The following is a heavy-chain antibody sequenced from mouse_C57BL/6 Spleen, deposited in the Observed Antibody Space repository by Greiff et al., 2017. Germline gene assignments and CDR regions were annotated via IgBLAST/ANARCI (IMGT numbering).Heavy chain of an antibody. J-gene: IGHJ1*03. D-gene: IGHD1-1*01. Sequence: QVTLKVSGPGILQPSQTLSLTCSFSGFSLSTFGMGVGWIRQPSGKGLEWLAHIWWDDDKYYNPALKSRLTISKDTSNNQVFLKIANVDTADTATYYCARMGYYYGSSYQYFDVWGTGTTVTVSS. V-gene: IGHV8-8*01. CDR1: GFSLSTFGMG. CDR2: IWWDDDK. CDR3: ARMGYYYGSSYQYFDV.